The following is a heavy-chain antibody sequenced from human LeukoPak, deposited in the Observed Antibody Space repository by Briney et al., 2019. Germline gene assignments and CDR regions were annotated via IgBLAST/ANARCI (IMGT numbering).Heavy chain of an antibody. D-gene: IGHD1-1*01. CDR2: LTGSGSRT. Sequence: GGSLRLSCAASGGPFSSLAMSWVRQAPGKGLEWVSGLTGSGSRTYYADSVKGRFTISRDNSKNTPFLQMHSLRAEDTAMYYCAMTLAGVLDSFDSWGQGTLVTVSS. J-gene: IGHJ4*02. CDR3: AMTLAGVLDSFDS. V-gene: IGHV3-23*01. CDR1: GGPFSSLA.